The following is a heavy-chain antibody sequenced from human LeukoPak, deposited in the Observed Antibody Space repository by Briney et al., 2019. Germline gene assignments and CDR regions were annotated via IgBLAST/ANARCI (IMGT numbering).Heavy chain of an antibody. D-gene: IGHD3-22*01. Sequence: SETLSLTSTVSGGSISGSSYYWGWIRQPPGKGLEWIANIYYSGSTYLNPSLKSRVTISVDTSKNQFSLRLTSVTAADTAVYYCARSGTGLLRYYFDYWGQGTLVTVSS. CDR3: ARSGTGLLRYYFDY. V-gene: IGHV4-39*07. J-gene: IGHJ4*02. CDR1: GGSISGSSYY. CDR2: IYYSGST.